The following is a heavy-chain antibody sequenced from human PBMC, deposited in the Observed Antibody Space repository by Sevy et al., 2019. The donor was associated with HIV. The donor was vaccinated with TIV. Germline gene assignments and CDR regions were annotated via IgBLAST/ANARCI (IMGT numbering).Heavy chain of an antibody. D-gene: IGHD3-10*01. CDR1: GGSISSYY. Sequence: SETLSLTCTVSGGSISSYYWSWIRQPPGKGLEWIGYIYYSGSTNYNPSLKSRVTISVDTSKNQFSLKLSSVTAADTAVSYCARATRRSGSYLNWFDPWGQGTLVTVSS. V-gene: IGHV4-59*01. CDR3: ARATRRSGSYLNWFDP. J-gene: IGHJ5*02. CDR2: IYYSGST.